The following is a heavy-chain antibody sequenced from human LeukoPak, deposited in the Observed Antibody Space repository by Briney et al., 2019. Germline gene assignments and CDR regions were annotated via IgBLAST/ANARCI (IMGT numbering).Heavy chain of an antibody. CDR2: IWYDGSNK. Sequence: PGRSLRHSCAASGFTFSSYGMHWVRQAPGKGLEWVAVIWYDGSNKYYADSVKGRFTISRDNSKNTLYLQMNSLRAEDTAVYYCARDKPPPYYYDSSGIFDYWGQGTLVTVSS. CDR3: ARDKPPPYYYDSSGIFDY. V-gene: IGHV3-33*01. J-gene: IGHJ4*02. CDR1: GFTFSSYG. D-gene: IGHD3-22*01.